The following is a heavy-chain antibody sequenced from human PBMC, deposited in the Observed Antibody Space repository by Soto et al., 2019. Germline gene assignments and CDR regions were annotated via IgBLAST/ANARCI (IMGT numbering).Heavy chain of an antibody. Sequence: EVQLLESGGGLVQPGGSLRLSCAASGFTFSSYAMNWVRQAPGKGLEWVSSISGTSGRTYYADSVEGRFTISRDNSKNTQYLQIDSLRAEDTAVYYCAKDEGSGWYYFDYWGQGTLVSVSS. CDR3: AKDEGSGWYYFDY. CDR1: GFTFSSYA. D-gene: IGHD6-19*01. CDR2: ISGTSGRT. J-gene: IGHJ4*02. V-gene: IGHV3-23*01.